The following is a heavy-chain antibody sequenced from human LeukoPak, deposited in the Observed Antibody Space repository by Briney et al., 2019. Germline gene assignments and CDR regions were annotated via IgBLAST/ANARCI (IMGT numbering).Heavy chain of an antibody. J-gene: IGHJ5*01. CDR2: IYYSGST. D-gene: IGHD5-24*01. Sequence: SETLSLTCTVSGGSISSGGYYWSWIRQLPEKGLEWIGYIYYSGSTYYNPSLKSRLTISIDTSGNQFFLKMSSATAADTAVYYCARSRDGYSLDSWGQGTLVTVSS. V-gene: IGHV4-31*03. CDR1: GGSISSGGYY. CDR3: ARSRDGYSLDS.